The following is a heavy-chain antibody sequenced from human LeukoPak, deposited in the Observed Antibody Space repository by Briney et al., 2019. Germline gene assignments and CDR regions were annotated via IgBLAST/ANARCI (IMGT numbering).Heavy chain of an antibody. CDR2: INHSGST. CDR1: GGSFSGYY. CDR3: ARTSTTGTTFWFDP. D-gene: IGHD1-1*01. Sequence: SETLSLTCAVYGGSFSGYYWSWLRQPPGKGLEWIGEINHSGSTNYNPSLKSRVTISVDTSKNQFSLKLSSVTAADTAVYYCARTSTTGTTFWFDPWGQGTLVTVSS. J-gene: IGHJ5*02. V-gene: IGHV4-34*01.